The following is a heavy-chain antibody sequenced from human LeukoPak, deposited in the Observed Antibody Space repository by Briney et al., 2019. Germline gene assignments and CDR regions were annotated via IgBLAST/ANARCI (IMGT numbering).Heavy chain of an antibody. D-gene: IGHD3-10*01. CDR2: IYSSGST. CDR3: AREGKWFRSYYYYMDV. V-gene: IGHV4-4*07. CDR1: GGSINDYY. J-gene: IGHJ6*03. Sequence: SETLSLTCNVSGGSINDYYWRWIRQSAGKGLEWLGRIYSSGSTNDNPSFKRRVTMSGDTSANQVSLKLLSVTAADTGVYFCAREGKWFRSYYYYMDVWGEGTMVTVSS.